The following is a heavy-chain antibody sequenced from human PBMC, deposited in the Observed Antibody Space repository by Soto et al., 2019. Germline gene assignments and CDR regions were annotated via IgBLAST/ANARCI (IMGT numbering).Heavy chain of an antibody. D-gene: IGHD3-10*01. Sequence: PSEPLSLTCTVSGDSISDDYWTWIRQPPGKALEWIGYVYYSGSTSYNPSFKSRVTIAVDTSKTQFSLKLNSVTAADTAVYYCARVRTTLDFYYYYMDVWGIGTTVTVSS. V-gene: IGHV4-59*08. J-gene: IGHJ6*03. CDR3: ARVRTTLDFYYYYMDV. CDR2: VYYSGST. CDR1: GDSISDDY.